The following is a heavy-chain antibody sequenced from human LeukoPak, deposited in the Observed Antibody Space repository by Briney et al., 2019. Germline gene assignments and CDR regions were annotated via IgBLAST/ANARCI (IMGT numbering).Heavy chain of an antibody. D-gene: IGHD1-26*01. J-gene: IGHJ4*02. CDR3: ARGSSYRMLDY. CDR1: GYTFTGYY. CDR2: INPNSGGT. V-gene: IGHV1-2*06. Sequence: ASVKVSYKASGYTFTGYYMHWVRQAPGQGLEWKGRINPNSGGTNYAQKFQGRVTMTRDTSISTAYMKLSRLRSDDTAVYYCARGSSYRMLDYWGQGTLVTVSS.